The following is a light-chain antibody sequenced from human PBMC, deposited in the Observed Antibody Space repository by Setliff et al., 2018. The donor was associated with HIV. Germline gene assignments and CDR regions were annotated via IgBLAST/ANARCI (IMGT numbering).Light chain of an antibody. V-gene: IGLV1-40*01. Sequence: QSVLTQPPSVSGAPGQRVTISCTGSSSNIGAGYDVHWYQQLPGTAPKLLIYGNNNRPSGVPDRFSGSKSGTSASLAITGLQAEDEADYYCQSYDSRPSYGVGTGTKV. J-gene: IGLJ1*01. CDR3: QSYDSRPSYG. CDR2: GNN. CDR1: SSNIGAGYD.